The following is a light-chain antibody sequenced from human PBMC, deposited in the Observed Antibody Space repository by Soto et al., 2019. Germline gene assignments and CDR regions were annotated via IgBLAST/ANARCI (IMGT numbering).Light chain of an antibody. CDR3: MQALQTPPWT. Sequence: DIVMTQSPLSLPVTPGEPASISCRSSQSLLHSNGYNYLDWYLQKPGQSPQLLTYLGSNRASDDPDRFSGRGSGTDFTLKISRVEAEDVGVDYCMQALQTPPWTFGPGTKVDIK. V-gene: IGKV2-28*01. CDR1: QSLLHSNGYNY. J-gene: IGKJ3*01. CDR2: LGS.